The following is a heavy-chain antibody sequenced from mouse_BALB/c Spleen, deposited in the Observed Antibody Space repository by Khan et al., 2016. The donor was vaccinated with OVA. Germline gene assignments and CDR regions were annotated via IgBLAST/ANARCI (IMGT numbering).Heavy chain of an antibody. CDR1: GYTFTTNT. Sequence: VQLQQSGAELARPGASVKMSCKTSGYTFTTNTLHRVKQRPGRSMEWIGYINPSKDYTTYNQKYKDKSTLTEEKSSSTAYKQLSSRTSDDAAVYYCSRSVQLGLRGGFTYGGQGTLVTVSA. CDR3: SRSVQLGLRGGFTY. D-gene: IGHD3-1*01. J-gene: IGHJ3*01. V-gene: IGHV1-4*01. CDR2: INPSKDYT.